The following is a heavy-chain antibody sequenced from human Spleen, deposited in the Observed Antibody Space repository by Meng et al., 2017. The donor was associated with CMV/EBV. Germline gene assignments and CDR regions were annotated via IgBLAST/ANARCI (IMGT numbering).Heavy chain of an antibody. J-gene: IGHJ4*02. Sequence: GESLKISCAASGFTFSSYEMNWVRQAPGKGLEWVSYITSSSSTIYYAHSVKGRFTISRDNAKNSLYLQMNSLRAEDTAVYYCARDSRPWAMVVTAADYWGQGTLVTVSS. V-gene: IGHV3-48*03. D-gene: IGHD4-23*01. CDR1: GFTFSSYE. CDR2: ITSSSSTI. CDR3: ARDSRPWAMVVTAADY.